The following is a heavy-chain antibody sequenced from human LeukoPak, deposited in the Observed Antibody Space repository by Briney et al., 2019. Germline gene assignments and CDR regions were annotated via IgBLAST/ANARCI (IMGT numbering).Heavy chain of an antibody. J-gene: IGHJ4*02. CDR1: GFTISSYG. CDR3: AKDPDPIFGVVTFDY. D-gene: IGHD3-3*01. V-gene: IGHV3-23*01. CDR2: ISGSAGDT. Sequence: GGSLRLSCVGSGFTISSYGMSWVRQGPGKGLEWVSAISGSAGDTYYADSVKGRFTISRDNSKNTLYMQMNSLRAEDTAVYYCAKDPDPIFGVVTFDYWGQGTLVTVSS.